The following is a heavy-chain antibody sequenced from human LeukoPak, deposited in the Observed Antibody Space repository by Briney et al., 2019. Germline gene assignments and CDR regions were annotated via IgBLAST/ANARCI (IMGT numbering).Heavy chain of an antibody. Sequence: PGRSLRLSCAASGFTFDDYAMHWVRQAPGKGLEWVSGISWNSGSIGYADSVKGRFTISRDNAKTSLYLQMNSLRAEGTAVYYCARDGYSSSWSDYWGQGTLVTVSS. J-gene: IGHJ4*02. CDR2: ISWNSGSI. V-gene: IGHV3-9*01. D-gene: IGHD6-13*01. CDR3: ARDGYSSSWSDY. CDR1: GFTFDDYA.